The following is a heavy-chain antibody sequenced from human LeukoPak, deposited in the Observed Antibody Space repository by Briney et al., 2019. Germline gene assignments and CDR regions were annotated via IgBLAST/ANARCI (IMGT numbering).Heavy chain of an antibody. CDR3: ARGAYTSSSWLYYYYGMDV. CDR2: INHRGST. V-gene: IGHV4-34*01. Sequence: SETLSLTCAVYGGSFSGYYWSWIRQPPGKGLEWIGEINHRGSTNYNPSLKSRVTISVDTSKNQFSLKLSSVTAADTAVYYCARGAYTSSSWLYYYYGMDVWGQGTTVTVSS. D-gene: IGHD6-13*01. J-gene: IGHJ6*02. CDR1: GGSFSGYY.